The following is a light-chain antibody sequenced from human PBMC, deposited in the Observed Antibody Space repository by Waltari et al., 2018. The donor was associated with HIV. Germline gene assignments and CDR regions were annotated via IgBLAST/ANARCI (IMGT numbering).Light chain of an antibody. CDR3: QQYNTWPLS. J-gene: IGKJ4*01. Sequence: EIVMTQSPATLSVSPGERATLSCRATQNIINNLAWYQQKPGQAPRLLIYGASTRATSIPARFSGIGYGTDFTLYINSLQSEDIAGYYCQQYNTWPLSFGGGTKVEIK. CDR1: QNIINN. CDR2: GAS. V-gene: IGKV3-15*01.